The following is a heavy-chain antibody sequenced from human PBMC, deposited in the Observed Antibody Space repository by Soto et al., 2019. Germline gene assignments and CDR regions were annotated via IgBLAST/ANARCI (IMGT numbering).Heavy chain of an antibody. Sequence: EVQLVESGGGLVQPGGSLRLSCAASGFTFSSYAMHWVRQAPGKGLEYVSAITSSGNSPYYANSVKGRFTISRDNSKSTLYLQLGSLRAEDMAVYYCAREYCSGGHYQLFFDYWGQGTLVTVSS. CDR3: AREYCSGGHYQLFFDY. V-gene: IGHV3-64*01. J-gene: IGHJ4*02. D-gene: IGHD2-15*01. CDR2: ITSSGNSP. CDR1: GFTFSSYA.